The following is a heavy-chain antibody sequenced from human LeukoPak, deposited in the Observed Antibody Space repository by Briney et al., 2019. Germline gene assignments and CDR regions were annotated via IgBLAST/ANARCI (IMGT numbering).Heavy chain of an antibody. J-gene: IGHJ4*02. CDR3: ASELATPL. CDR2: IYYSGST. Sequence: PSETLSLTCTVSGGSISSSSYYWGWIRQPPGKGLEWIGSIYYSGSTYYNPSLKSRVTISVDTSKNQFSLKLSSVTAADTAVYYCASELATPLWGQGTLVTVSS. D-gene: IGHD6-6*01. V-gene: IGHV4-39*01. CDR1: GGSISSSSYY.